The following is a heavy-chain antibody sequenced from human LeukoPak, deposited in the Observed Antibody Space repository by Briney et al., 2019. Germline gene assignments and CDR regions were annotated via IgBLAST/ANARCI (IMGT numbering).Heavy chain of an antibody. Sequence: SETLSLTCTVSGGSVSSYYWTWIRQPPGKGLEWIGYISYIGSTNYSPSLKSRVTISVDTSKNQFSLKVSSVTAADTAVYYCARSGSWTLNFDSWGQGTLVTVSS. V-gene: IGHV4-59*02. D-gene: IGHD6-13*01. CDR2: ISYIGST. CDR1: GGSVSSYY. J-gene: IGHJ4*02. CDR3: ARSGSWTLNFDS.